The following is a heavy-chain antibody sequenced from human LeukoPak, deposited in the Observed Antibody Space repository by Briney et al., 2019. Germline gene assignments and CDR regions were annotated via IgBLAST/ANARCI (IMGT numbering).Heavy chain of an antibody. Sequence: SETLSLTCTVSGGSVSSYYWTWIRQPPGKGLEWIGYISYIGSTNYSPSLKSRVTISVDTSKNQFSLKVSSVTAADTAVYYCARSGSWTLNFDSWGQGTLVTVSS. V-gene: IGHV4-59*02. D-gene: IGHD6-13*01. CDR2: ISYIGST. CDR1: GGSVSSYY. J-gene: IGHJ4*02. CDR3: ARSGSWTLNFDS.